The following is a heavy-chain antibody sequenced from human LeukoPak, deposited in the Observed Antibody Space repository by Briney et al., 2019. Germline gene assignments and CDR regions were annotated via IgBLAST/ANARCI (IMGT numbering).Heavy chain of an antibody. J-gene: IGHJ4*02. CDR3: AKGGGYYSHFDY. V-gene: IGHV3-23*01. D-gene: IGHD3-22*01. Sequence: PGGSLRLSCAASGFTFSSFAMSWVRQAPGKGLEWVSAISGGGGSTHYADSVKGRFSISRDNSKNTLYLQLNSLRAEDTAVYFCAKGGGYYSHFDYWGQGTLVTVSS. CDR2: ISGGGGST. CDR1: GFTFSSFA.